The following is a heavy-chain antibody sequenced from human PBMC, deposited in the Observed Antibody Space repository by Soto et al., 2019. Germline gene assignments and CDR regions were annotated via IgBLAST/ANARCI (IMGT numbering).Heavy chain of an antibody. J-gene: IGHJ3*01. CDR2: INTDGSST. Sequence: EVQRVESGGGLVQPGGSLRLSCADSGFSFSSYWMHWVRQGPGKGLVWVSRINTDGSSTNYADSVKGRFTICRDNAKNTHYLHMNSLRSVDTALYYCARSPGGYHIDWGQGTMVTVSS. CDR3: ARSPGGYHID. V-gene: IGHV3-74*01. D-gene: IGHD2-21*01. CDR1: GFSFSSYW.